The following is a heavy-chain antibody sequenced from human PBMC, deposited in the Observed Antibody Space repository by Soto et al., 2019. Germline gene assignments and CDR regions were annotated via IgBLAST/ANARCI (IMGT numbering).Heavy chain of an antibody. CDR1: GGSISSYY. CDR3: ARGGKAYYDSSGYSGAAFDI. D-gene: IGHD3-22*01. Sequence: SATLSLTYTVSGGSISSYYWSWIRQPPGKGLEWIGYIYYSGSTNYNPSLKSRVTISVDTSKNQFSLKLSSVTAADTAVYSCARGGKAYYDSSGYSGAAFDIWGQGTMVTVSS. CDR2: IYYSGST. J-gene: IGHJ3*02. V-gene: IGHV4-59*01.